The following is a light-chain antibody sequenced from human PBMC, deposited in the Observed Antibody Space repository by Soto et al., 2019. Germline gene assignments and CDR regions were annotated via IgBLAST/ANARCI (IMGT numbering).Light chain of an antibody. Sequence: DIPMTQSPSTLSASVGDRVTITCRASQSISSWLAWYQQKPGKAPKLLIYKASSLESGVPSRFSGSGSGTEFPLTISSLQPDDFATYYCQQYNSYSPWTFGQGTKLEIK. CDR3: QQYNSYSPWT. CDR2: KAS. V-gene: IGKV1-5*03. CDR1: QSISSW. J-gene: IGKJ2*02.